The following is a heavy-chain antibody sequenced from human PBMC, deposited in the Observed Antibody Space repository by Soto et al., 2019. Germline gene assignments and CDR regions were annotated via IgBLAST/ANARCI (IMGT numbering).Heavy chain of an antibody. J-gene: IGHJ6*02. D-gene: IGHD3-16*01. CDR2: ISSSSSTI. V-gene: IGHV3-48*02. Sequence: EVQLVESGGGLVQPGGSLRLSCAASGFTFSSYSMNWVRQAPGKGLEWVSYISSSSSTIYYADSVKGRFTISRDNAKNSLYLQMNILRDEDTAVYYCAREFVGYYYGMDVWGQGTTVTVSS. CDR3: AREFVGYYYGMDV. CDR1: GFTFSSYS.